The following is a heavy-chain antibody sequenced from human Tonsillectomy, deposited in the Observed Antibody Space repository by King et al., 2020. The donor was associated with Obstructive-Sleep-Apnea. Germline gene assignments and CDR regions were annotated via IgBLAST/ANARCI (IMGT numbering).Heavy chain of an antibody. CDR2: IYSGGTT. V-gene: IGHV3-66*01. Sequence: EVQLVESGGGLVQPGGSLRLSCVASGFTVSSNYMSWVRQAPGKGLEWLSVIYSGGTTYYADSMKGRFTISRDNSKNTLFLQMNSLRVEDTAVYYCARGHYDILTGYYSSPWGQGTLVTVSS. CDR3: ARGHYDILTGYYSSP. J-gene: IGHJ5*02. D-gene: IGHD3-9*01. CDR1: GFTVSSNY.